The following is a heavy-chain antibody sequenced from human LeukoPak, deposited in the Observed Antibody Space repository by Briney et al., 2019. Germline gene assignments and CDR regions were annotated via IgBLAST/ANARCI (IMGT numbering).Heavy chain of an antibody. D-gene: IGHD3-22*01. CDR2: IYTSGST. CDR1: GGSISSYY. Sequence: SETLSLTCTVSGGSISSYYWSWIRQPAGKGLEWIGRIYTSGSTNYNPSLKSRVTMSVDTSKNQFSLKLSSVTAADTAVCYCARLNYDSSGYYKIPYYFDYWGQGTLVTVSS. CDR3: ARLNYDSSGYYKIPYYFDY. V-gene: IGHV4-4*07. J-gene: IGHJ4*02.